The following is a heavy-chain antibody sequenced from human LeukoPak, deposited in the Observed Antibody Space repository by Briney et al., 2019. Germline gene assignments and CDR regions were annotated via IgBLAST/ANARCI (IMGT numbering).Heavy chain of an antibody. CDR2: ISGYNENT. CDR3: ARVGGSNPYYHYYYYMDV. J-gene: IGHJ6*03. Sequence: ASVKVSCKSSGYIFNSYGISWVRQAPGQGLEWMGWISGYNENTYYAQKFKGRVTMTRDTSISTAYMELSRLRSDDTAVYYCARVGGSNPYYHYYYYMDVWGKGTTVTVSS. V-gene: IGHV1-18*01. D-gene: IGHD4-11*01. CDR1: GYIFNSYG.